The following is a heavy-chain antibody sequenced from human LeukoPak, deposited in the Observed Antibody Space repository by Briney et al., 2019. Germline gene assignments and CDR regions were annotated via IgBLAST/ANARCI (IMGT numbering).Heavy chain of an antibody. Sequence: SQTLSLTCTVSGGSISSSSYYWGWIRQPPGKGLEWIGSIYYTRSTYYNPSLKSRVTISVDTSKNQFSLKLTSVTAADTAVYYCARGVTMIVVVIHDWYFDLWGRGTLVTVSS. V-gene: IGHV4-39*01. D-gene: IGHD3-22*01. CDR3: ARGVTMIVVVIHDWYFDL. CDR1: GGSISSSSYY. CDR2: IYYTRST. J-gene: IGHJ2*01.